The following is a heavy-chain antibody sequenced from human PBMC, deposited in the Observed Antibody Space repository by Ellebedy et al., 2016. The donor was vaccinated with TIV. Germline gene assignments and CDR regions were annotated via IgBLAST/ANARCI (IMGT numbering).Heavy chain of an antibody. J-gene: IGHJ4*02. CDR1: GGSISSSSYF. V-gene: IGHV4-39*07. D-gene: IGHD3-3*01. CDR2: IFYSGTT. CDR3: ARILRGGSNGDYFDY. Sequence: MPSETLSLTCTVSGGSISSSSYFWGWIRQPPGKGLEWIGSIFYSGTTYYNPSLKSRLTISVDTSKNQFSLELSSVTAADTAVYYCARILRGGSNGDYFDYWGQGTQVTASS.